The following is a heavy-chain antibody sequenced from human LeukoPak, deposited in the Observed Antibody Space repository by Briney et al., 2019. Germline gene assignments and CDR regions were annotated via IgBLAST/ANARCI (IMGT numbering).Heavy chain of an antibody. V-gene: IGHV1-18*01. D-gene: IGHD3-9*01. Sequence: ASVKVSCKASGYTFTSYGISWVRQAPGQGLEWMGWISAYNGNTNYAQKLQGRVTMTTDTSTSTAYMELRSLRSDDTAVYYCARVPYYDILTGYYYYYMDVWGKGTTVTVSS. J-gene: IGHJ6*03. CDR2: ISAYNGNT. CDR1: GYTFTSYG. CDR3: ARVPYYDILTGYYYYYMDV.